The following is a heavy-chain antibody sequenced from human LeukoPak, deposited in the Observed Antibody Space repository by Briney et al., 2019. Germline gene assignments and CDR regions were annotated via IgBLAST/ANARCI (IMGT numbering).Heavy chain of an antibody. Sequence: SVKVSCKASGGTFSSYAISWVRQAPGQGLEWMGGIIPIFGTANYAQKFQGRVTITADESTSTAYMELSSLRSEDTAVYYCARFSSLEGGYCSSTSCSLDVWGQGTTVTVSS. CDR3: ARFSSLEGGYCSSTSCSLDV. V-gene: IGHV1-69*13. CDR2: IIPIFGTA. CDR1: GGTFSSYA. D-gene: IGHD2-2*01. J-gene: IGHJ6*02.